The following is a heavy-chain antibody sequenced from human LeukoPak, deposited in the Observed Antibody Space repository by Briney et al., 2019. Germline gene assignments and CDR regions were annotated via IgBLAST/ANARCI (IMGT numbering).Heavy chain of an antibody. CDR1: GGSFSGYY. Sequence: SETLSLTCAVYGGSFSGYYCSWIRQPPGKGLEWIGEINHSGRINYNTSLKSRVTISLGTSKNQFSLKLSSVTAADTAVYYCASGYSSTWYPQHWGQGTLVTVSS. V-gene: IGHV4-34*01. CDR3: ASGYSSTWYPQH. J-gene: IGHJ1*01. D-gene: IGHD6-13*01. CDR2: INHSGRI.